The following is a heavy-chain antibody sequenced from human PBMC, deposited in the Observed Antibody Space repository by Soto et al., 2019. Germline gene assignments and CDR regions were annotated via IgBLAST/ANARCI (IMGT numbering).Heavy chain of an antibody. CDR3: ARHGFYGDYASNYFDP. D-gene: IGHD4-17*01. CDR1: GYNFATYW. V-gene: IGHV5-51*01. CDR2: IYPGDSDS. Sequence: GESLKISCEGFGYNFATYWIAWVRQMPGKGLEYMGIIYPGDSDSRYSPSFQGQVTFSADKSTSTAYMQWSSLKASDTAVYYCARHGFYGDYASNYFDPWGQGTLVTVSS. J-gene: IGHJ5*02.